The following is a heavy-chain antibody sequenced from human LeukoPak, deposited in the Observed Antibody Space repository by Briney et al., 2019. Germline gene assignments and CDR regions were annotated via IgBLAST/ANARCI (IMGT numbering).Heavy chain of an antibody. V-gene: IGHV3-53*01. CDR3: ARSFSDYYSNIFDY. CDR2: LHSGDST. D-gene: IGHD3-22*01. Sequence: PGGSLRLSCAASGFTVSSNHMNWVRRAPGKGLEWVSVLHSGDSTYYADSVKGRFTISRDNSKNTLYLQMNSLRAEDTAVYYCARSFSDYYSNIFDYWGQGSLVTVSS. J-gene: IGHJ4*02. CDR1: GFTVSSNH.